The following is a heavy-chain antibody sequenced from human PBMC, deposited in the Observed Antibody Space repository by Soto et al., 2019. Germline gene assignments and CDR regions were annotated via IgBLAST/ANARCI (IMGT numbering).Heavy chain of an antibody. J-gene: IGHJ6*02. CDR1: GGTFSSYA. Sequence: QVQLVQSGAEVKKPGSSVKVSCKASGGTFSSYALSWVRQAPGQGLEWMGGIIPIFGTANYAQKFPGRGTITADESTSTAYRELSSLRSEDTAVDDCAREGGPEGNGMDVWGQGTTVTVAS. V-gene: IGHV1-69*01. CDR3: AREGGPEGNGMDV. D-gene: IGHD3-16*01. CDR2: IIPIFGTA.